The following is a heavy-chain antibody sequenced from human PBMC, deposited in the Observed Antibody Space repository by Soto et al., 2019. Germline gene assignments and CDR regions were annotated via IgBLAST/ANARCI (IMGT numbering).Heavy chain of an antibody. V-gene: IGHV1-18*01. CDR1: GYTFTTYG. J-gene: IGHJ4*02. CDR2: ISDHNGNT. CDR3: ARGRYGDH. D-gene: IGHD1-1*01. Sequence: QLHLVQSGAEVKRPGASVKVSCKGSGYTFTTYGMTWVRQAPGQGLEWVGWISDHNGNTNYAPTLQGRVTVPTDTPTSTPYMELRSLRSDATAGYYGARGRYGDHWGQGALVTVSS.